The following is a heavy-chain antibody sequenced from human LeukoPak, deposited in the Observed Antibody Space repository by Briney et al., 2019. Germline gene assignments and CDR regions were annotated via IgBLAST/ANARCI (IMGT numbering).Heavy chain of an antibody. J-gene: IGHJ3*02. CDR2: IYYSGST. CDR3: ARNDGSYAFDI. D-gene: IGHD1-1*01. V-gene: IGHV4-39*01. Sequence: SETLSLTCTVSGGSISSSSYYWGWIRQPPGKGLERIGSIYYSGSTYYNPSLKSRVTISVDTSKNQFSLKLSSVTAADTAVYYCARNDGSYAFDIWGQGTMVTVSS. CDR1: GGSISSSSYY.